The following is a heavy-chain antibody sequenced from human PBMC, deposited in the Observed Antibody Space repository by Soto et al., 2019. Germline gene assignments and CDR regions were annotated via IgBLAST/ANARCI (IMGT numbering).Heavy chain of an antibody. V-gene: IGHV3-23*01. CDR2: ISGSGGST. Sequence: EVQLLESGGGLVQPGGSLRLSCAASGFTFSSYAMSWVRQAPGKGLEWVSAISGSGGSTYYADSVKGRFTISRDNSKNTLYLQMNSLRAEDTALYYCAKARRGDFWSGYYFDYWGQGTLVTVSS. J-gene: IGHJ4*02. D-gene: IGHD3-3*01. CDR1: GFTFSSYA. CDR3: AKARRGDFWSGYYFDY.